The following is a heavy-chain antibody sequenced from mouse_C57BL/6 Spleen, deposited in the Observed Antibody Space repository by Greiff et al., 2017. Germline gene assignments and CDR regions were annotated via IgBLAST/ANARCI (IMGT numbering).Heavy chain of an antibody. D-gene: IGHD1-1*01. CDR3: AREGGTVVATGRYYFDY. Sequence: EVKVEESGPGLVKPSQSLSLTCSVTGYSITSGYYWNWIRQFPGNKLEWMGYISYDGSNNYNPSLKNRISIARDTSKNQFFLTLNSVTTEDTATYYCAREGGTVVATGRYYFDYWGQGTTLTVSS. CDR2: ISYDGSN. V-gene: IGHV3-6*01. CDR1: GYSITSGYY. J-gene: IGHJ2*01.